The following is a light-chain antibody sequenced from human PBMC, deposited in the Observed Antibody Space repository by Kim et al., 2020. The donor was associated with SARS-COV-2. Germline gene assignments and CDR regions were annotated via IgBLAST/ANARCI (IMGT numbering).Light chain of an antibody. CDR2: STS. Sequence: AAVGEQIPITCRATQTVGSWLAWYQQKPGTAPRLLIYSTSSLQSGAPSRFSGSGSGTVYTLTITSLQPEDFATYYCQQSYNFPRTFGQGTKVDIK. V-gene: IGKV1D-12*01. CDR3: QQSYNFPRT. CDR1: QTVGSW. J-gene: IGKJ1*01.